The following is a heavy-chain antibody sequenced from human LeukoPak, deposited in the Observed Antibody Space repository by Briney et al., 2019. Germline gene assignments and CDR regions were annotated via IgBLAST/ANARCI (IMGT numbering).Heavy chain of an antibody. CDR3: ARDRGGDGINYYFDY. J-gene: IGHJ4*02. CDR1: GFTFSSYW. V-gene: IGHV3-33*08. Sequence: GGSLRFSCAASGFTFSSYWMSWVRQAPGKGLEWVAVIWYDGSNKYYADSVKGRFTISRDNSKNTLYLQVNSLRAEDTAVYYCARDRGGDGINYYFDYWGQGTLVTVSS. D-gene: IGHD5-24*01. CDR2: IWYDGSNK.